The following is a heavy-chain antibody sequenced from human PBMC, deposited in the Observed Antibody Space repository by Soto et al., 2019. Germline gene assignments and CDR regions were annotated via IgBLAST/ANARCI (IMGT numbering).Heavy chain of an antibody. J-gene: IGHJ6*02. CDR2: IYYSGST. CDR3: ARAVVVAANCYYGMDV. CDR1: GGSISSGDYY. Sequence: QVQLQESGPGLVKPSQTLSLTCTVSGGSISSGDYYWSWIRQPPGKGLEWIGYIYYSGSTYYNPSLKSRVTISVDTSKNQFSLKLSSVTAADTAVYYCARAVVVAANCYYGMDVWGQGTTVTVSS. D-gene: IGHD2-15*01. V-gene: IGHV4-30-4*01.